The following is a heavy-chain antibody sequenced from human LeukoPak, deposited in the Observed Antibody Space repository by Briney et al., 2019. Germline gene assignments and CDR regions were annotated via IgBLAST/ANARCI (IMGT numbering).Heavy chain of an antibody. CDR1: GFTFSRYE. D-gene: IGHD4-17*01. CDR3: ARFMVTTRGFDY. CDR2: IGASSGTL. V-gene: IGHV3-48*03. J-gene: IGHJ4*02. Sequence: GSLRLSCAASGFTFSRYEMNWVRQAPGKGLEWISYIGASSGTLYYADSVKGRFTISRDNTKNSLFLHMNSLREEDTAVYFCARFMVTTRGFDYWGQGTLLTVSS.